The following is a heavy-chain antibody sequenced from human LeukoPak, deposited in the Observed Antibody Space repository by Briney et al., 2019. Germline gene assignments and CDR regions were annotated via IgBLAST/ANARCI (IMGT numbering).Heavy chain of an antibody. D-gene: IGHD3-22*01. Sequence: AGGSLRLSCAASGFTFSSYAMHWVRQAPGKGLEWVAVISYDGSNKYYADSVKGRFTISRDNAKNSLYLQMNSLRAEDTAVYYCARVPTNYYDSSGYFYRGAFDIWGQGTMVTVSS. J-gene: IGHJ3*02. CDR2: ISYDGSNK. V-gene: IGHV3-30*04. CDR1: GFTFSSYA. CDR3: ARVPTNYYDSSGYFYRGAFDI.